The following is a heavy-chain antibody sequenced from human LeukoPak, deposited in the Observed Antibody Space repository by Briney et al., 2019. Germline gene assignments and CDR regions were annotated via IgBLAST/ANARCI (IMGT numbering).Heavy chain of an antibody. CDR2: ISSSSSYI. CDR3: ARDGGRYDYVWGSPAPFDY. D-gene: IGHD3-16*01. CDR1: GFTFSSYS. V-gene: IGHV3-21*01. Sequence: GGSLRLSCAASGFTFSSYSMNWVRQAPGKGLEWDSSISSSSSYIYYADSVKGRFTISRDNAKNSLYLQMNSLRAEDTAVYYCARDGGRYDYVWGSPAPFDYWGQGTLVTVSS. J-gene: IGHJ4*02.